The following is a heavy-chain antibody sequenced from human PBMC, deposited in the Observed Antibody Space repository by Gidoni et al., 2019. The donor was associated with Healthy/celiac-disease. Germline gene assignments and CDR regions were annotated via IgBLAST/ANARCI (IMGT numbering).Heavy chain of an antibody. V-gene: IGHV3-21*01. CDR1: GFTFSSYS. J-gene: IGHJ4*02. Sequence: EVQLVESGGGLVKPGGSLSPSCAASGFTFSSYSMNWVRQAPGTGLEWVSSISSSSSYIYYADSVKGRFTISRDNAKSSLYLQMNSLRAEDTAVYYCATPVEELGRSDYWGQGTLVTVSS. CDR3: ATPVEELGRSDY. CDR2: ISSSSSYI. D-gene: IGHD1-26*01.